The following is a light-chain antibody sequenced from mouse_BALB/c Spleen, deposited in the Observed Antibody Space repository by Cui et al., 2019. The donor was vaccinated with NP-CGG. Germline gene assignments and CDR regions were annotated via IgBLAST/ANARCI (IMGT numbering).Light chain of an antibody. Sequence: QAVVTQESALTTSPGETVTLTCRSSTGAVTTSNYANWVQEKPDHLFTGLIGGTNNRAPGVSARFSGSLIGDKAALTITRAQTEDEAIYFCALWYSNHWVFGGGTKLTVL. V-gene: IGLV1*01. J-gene: IGLJ1*01. CDR1: TGAVTTSNY. CDR3: ALWYSNHWV. CDR2: GTN.